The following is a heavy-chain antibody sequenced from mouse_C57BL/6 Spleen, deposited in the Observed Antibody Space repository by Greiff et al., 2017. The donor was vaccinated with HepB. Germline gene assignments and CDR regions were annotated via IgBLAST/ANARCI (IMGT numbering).Heavy chain of an antibody. CDR2: IYPGDGDT. D-gene: IGHD3-2*02. CDR3: AREGAAQATWAY. Sequence: QVQLQQSGAELVKPGASVKISCKASGYAFSSYWMNWVKQRPGQGLEWIGQIYPGDGDTNYNGKFKGKATLTADKTSSTAYMQLRSLTSEDSAVYFCAREGAAQATWAYWGQGTLVTVSA. CDR1: GYAFSSYW. J-gene: IGHJ3*01. V-gene: IGHV1-80*01.